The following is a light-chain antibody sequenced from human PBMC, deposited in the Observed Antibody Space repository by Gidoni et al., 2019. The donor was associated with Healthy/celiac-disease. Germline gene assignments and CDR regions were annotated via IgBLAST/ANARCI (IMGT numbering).Light chain of an antibody. Sequence: SYVLTQPPSVSVAPGKTARITCGGNNIGSKSVHWYQQKPGQAPVLVIYYDSDPPSGIPERFSGANSGNTATLTISRVEAGDEAEYYCQVWDSSSDHYVFGTGTKVTVL. CDR2: YDS. CDR1: NIGSKS. V-gene: IGLV3-21*04. CDR3: QVWDSSSDHYV. J-gene: IGLJ1*01.